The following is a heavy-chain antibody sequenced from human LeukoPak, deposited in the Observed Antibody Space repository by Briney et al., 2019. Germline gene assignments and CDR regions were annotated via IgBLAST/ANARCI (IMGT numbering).Heavy chain of an antibody. CDR3: VRAGEMATALFDY. CDR1: GFTFSSYW. V-gene: IGHV3-74*01. J-gene: IGHJ4*02. CDR2: INSDGSGT. Sequence: GGSLRLSCAASGFTFSSYWMHWVRQAPGRGLVWVSRINSDGSGTSYADSVKGRFTISRDNAKNTLYLQMNSLRAEDTAVYYCVRAGEMATALFDYWGQGTLVTVSS. D-gene: IGHD5-24*01.